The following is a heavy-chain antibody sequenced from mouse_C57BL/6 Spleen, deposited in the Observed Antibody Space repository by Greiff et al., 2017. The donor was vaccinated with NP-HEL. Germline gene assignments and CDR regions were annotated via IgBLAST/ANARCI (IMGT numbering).Heavy chain of an antibody. CDR1: GFTFSDFG. Sequence: EVKLVESGGGLVKPGGSLKLSCAASGFTFSDFGMHWVRQAPEKGLEWVAYISSGSSTIYSADTVKGRFTVSRDNAKNTLFLQMTSLRSEETAMYYCARPYGSSRYYFDSWGQGTTLTVSS. CDR2: ISSGSSTI. J-gene: IGHJ2*01. CDR3: ARPYGSSRYYFDS. V-gene: IGHV5-17*01. D-gene: IGHD1-1*01.